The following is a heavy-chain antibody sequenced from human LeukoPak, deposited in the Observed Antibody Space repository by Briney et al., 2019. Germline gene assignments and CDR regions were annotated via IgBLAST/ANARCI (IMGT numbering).Heavy chain of an antibody. Sequence: GASLQISCKGSGSIFASYWIGWVRQLPGKGLEWMGIIYPGDSDTRYSPSFQGQVTISADKSISTAYLQWSSLKASDTAMYYCARQYYSDNNRGMDVWGQGTTVTVSS. J-gene: IGHJ6*02. CDR3: ARQYYSDNNRGMDV. D-gene: IGHD3-22*01. V-gene: IGHV5-51*01. CDR2: IYPGDSDT. CDR1: GSIFASYW.